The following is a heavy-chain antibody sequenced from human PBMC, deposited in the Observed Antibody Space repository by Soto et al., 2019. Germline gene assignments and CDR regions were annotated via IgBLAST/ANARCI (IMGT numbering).Heavy chain of an antibody. CDR2: IIPILGIA. Sequence: WLRYDPGQGLEWMGRIIPILGIANYAQKFQGRVTITADKSTSTAYMELSSLRSEDTAVFYCEGDVTTVCSVSDFWGNGTTVTRSS. CDR3: EGDVTTVCSVSDF. D-gene: IGHD4-17*01. V-gene: IGHV1-69*04. J-gene: IGHJ6*03.